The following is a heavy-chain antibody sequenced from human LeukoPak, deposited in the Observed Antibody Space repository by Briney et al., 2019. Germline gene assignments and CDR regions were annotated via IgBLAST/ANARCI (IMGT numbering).Heavy chain of an antibody. J-gene: IGHJ5*01. V-gene: IGHV3-21*01. D-gene: IGHD3-10*01. CDR2: ISGGSSFI. CDR1: GFSFSSYS. Sequence: GGSLRLSCAASGFSFSSYSINWVRQAPGKGLEWVSSISGGSSFISYADSVKGRFIISRDNAKNSLSLQMNSLRVEDTAVYYCAREDYGSGSYLNWFDSWGQGTLSPSPQ. CDR3: AREDYGSGSYLNWFDS.